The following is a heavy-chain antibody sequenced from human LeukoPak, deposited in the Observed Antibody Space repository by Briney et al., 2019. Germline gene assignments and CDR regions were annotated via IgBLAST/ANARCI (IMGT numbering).Heavy chain of an antibody. V-gene: IGHV7-4-1*02. CDR1: GYTFNSYA. CDR3: ARARYCIGSTCPAGYYGMDV. J-gene: IGHJ6*02. CDR2: INTNTGNP. D-gene: IGHD2-15*01. Sequence: ASVKVSCKASGYTFNSYALDWVRQAPGQGLEWMGWINTNTGNPTYAQGFTGRFVFSLDTSVSTAYVEISSLKAEDTAVYYCARARYCIGSTCPAGYYGMDVWGQGTTVTVSS.